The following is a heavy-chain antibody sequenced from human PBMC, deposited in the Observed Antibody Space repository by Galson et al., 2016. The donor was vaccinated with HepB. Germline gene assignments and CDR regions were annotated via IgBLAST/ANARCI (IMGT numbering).Heavy chain of an antibody. V-gene: IGHV3-23*01. CDR2: ISSTSHST. J-gene: IGHJ4*02. Sequence: ETLSLTCAVSGGSISSNYWWSWVRQAPGQGLEWVSAISSTSHSTYYADSVKGRFTISRDNAKNTLFLQMDSLKIDDTAVYYCAKGWSGPDSWGQGTLVTVSS. CDR3: AKGWSGPDS. D-gene: IGHD3-3*01. CDR1: GGSISSNY.